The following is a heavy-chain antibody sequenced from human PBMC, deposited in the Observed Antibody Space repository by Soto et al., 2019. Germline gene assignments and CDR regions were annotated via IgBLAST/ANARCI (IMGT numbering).Heavy chain of an antibody. CDR1: GLTFSSLW. CDR2: INTDGSST. J-gene: IGHJ4*02. V-gene: IGHV3-74*01. D-gene: IGHD3-10*01. CDR3: AKRGVDTFGLSY. Sequence: EVQLVESGGGLVQPGGSLRLSCAVSGLTFSSLWMHWVRQAPGEGLVWVSRINTDGSSTSYADSVKGRFTISRDNAKNTLYLQMNSLRVEDTAMYYCAKRGVDTFGLSYWGQGTLVTVSS.